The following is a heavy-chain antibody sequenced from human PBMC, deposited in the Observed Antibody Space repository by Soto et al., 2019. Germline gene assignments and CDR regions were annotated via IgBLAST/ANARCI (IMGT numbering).Heavy chain of an antibody. CDR3: ARDYYYDFGSGSTGWYFDL. D-gene: IGHD3-3*01. J-gene: IGHJ2*01. V-gene: IGHV1-46*01. CDR2: INPSGGST. CDR1: GYTFTSYY. Sequence: QVQLVQSGAEVKKPGASVKVSCKASGYTFTSYYMHWVRQAPGQGLEWMGIINPSGGSTSYAQKFQGRVTMTRDTSTSTVYLELSSLRSEDTAGYYCARDYYYDFGSGSTGWYFDLWGLGTLVTLSS.